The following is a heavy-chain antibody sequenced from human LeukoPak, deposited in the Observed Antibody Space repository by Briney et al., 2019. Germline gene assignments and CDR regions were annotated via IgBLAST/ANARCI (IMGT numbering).Heavy chain of an antibody. D-gene: IGHD3-10*01. J-gene: IGHJ6*02. CDR2: ITAYNDNT. CDR1: GYTFTSYG. Sequence: ASVKVSCKASGYTFTSYGISWVRQAPGQGLEWMGWITAYNDNTNYAQKLQGRVTMTTDTSTSTAYMELRSLRSDDTAVYYCARGFLVRGVIIASMDVWGQGTTVTVSS. V-gene: IGHV1-18*01. CDR3: ARGFLVRGVIIASMDV.